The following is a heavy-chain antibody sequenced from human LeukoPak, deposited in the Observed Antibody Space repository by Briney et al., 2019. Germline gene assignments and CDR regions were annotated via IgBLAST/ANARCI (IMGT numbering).Heavy chain of an antibody. J-gene: IGHJ6*02. CDR3: AKVSLGYCSGGSCYGIHDYYYYGMDV. Sequence: PGGSLRLSCAASGFTFSSYAMSWVRQAPGKGLEWVSAISGSGGSTYYADSVKGRFTISRDNSKNTLYLQMNSLRAEDTAVYYCAKVSLGYCSGGSCYGIHDYYYYGMDVWGQGTTVTVSS. V-gene: IGHV3-23*01. CDR2: ISGSGGST. D-gene: IGHD2-15*01. CDR1: GFTFSSYA.